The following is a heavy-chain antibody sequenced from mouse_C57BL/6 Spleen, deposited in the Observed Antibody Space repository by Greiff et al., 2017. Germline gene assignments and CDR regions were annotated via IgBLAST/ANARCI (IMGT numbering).Heavy chain of an antibody. Sequence: VQLQQSGPGLVKPSQSLSLTCSVTGYSITSGYYWNWIRQFPGNKLEWMGYISYDGSNNYNPSLKNRISITRDTSKNQFFLKLNSVTTEDTATYYCARGYDGYPDYWGQGTTLTVSS. V-gene: IGHV3-6*01. CDR1: GYSITSGYY. J-gene: IGHJ2*01. CDR2: ISYDGSN. CDR3: ARGYDGYPDY. D-gene: IGHD2-3*01.